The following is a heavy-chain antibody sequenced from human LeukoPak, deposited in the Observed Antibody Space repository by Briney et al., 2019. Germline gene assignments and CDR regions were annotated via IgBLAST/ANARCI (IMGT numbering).Heavy chain of an antibody. D-gene: IGHD3-3*01. CDR2: IIPLLGER. J-gene: IGHJ5*02. V-gene: IGHV1-69*02. Sequence: SVKVSCKASGYTFSGDYMHWVRQAPGQGLEWMGRIIPLLGERSYAQKFQDRVTVSADKSTSTAYMELSSLRSEDTAVYYCARTTAYYDFWSGYYQRAAFDPWGQGTLATVSS. CDR1: GYTFSGDY. CDR3: ARTTAYYDFWSGYYQRAAFDP.